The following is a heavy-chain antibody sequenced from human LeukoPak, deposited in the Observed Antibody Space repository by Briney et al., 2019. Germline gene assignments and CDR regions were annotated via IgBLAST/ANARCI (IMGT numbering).Heavy chain of an antibody. D-gene: IGHD4-11*01. J-gene: IGHJ5*02. CDR2: ISGNTNYT. V-gene: IGHV3-21*01. CDR3: ASITDDYSNYKNWFDP. Sequence: GGSLRLSCAASGFIFSRYIMNWVRQAPGKGLEWGSSISGNTNYTHYADSVKGRFTISRDNAKNSLYLQMNSLRAEDTAVYYCASITDDYSNYKNWFDPWGQGTLVTVSS. CDR1: GFIFSRYI.